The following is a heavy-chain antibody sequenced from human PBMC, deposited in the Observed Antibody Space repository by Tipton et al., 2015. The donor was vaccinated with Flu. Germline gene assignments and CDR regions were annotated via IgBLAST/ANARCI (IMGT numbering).Heavy chain of an antibody. J-gene: IGHJ6*02. CDR2: IHRSGST. CDR1: GDSIGSPYF. V-gene: IGHV4-38-2*01. Sequence: TLSLTCSVSGDSIGSPYFWGWIRQPPGKGLEWIATIHRSGSTKYNPSLKSRVTISVDTSKNQFYLKMRSVTAADTAVYYCAGSKYGMDVWGQGTTVTVSS. CDR3: AGSKYGMDV.